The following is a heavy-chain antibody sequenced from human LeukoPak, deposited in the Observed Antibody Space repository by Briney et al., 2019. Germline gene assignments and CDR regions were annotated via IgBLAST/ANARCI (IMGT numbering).Heavy chain of an antibody. D-gene: IGHD6-19*01. CDR1: GGSFSGYY. CDR3: ASSLRIPVAS. CDR2: INHSGST. Sequence: KASETLSPTCGVYGGSFSGYYWSWIRRPPGKGLEWIGEINHSGSTNYNPSLKSRVTISVDTSKNQFSLKLNSVTAADTAVYYCASSLRIPVASWGQGTLVTVSS. V-gene: IGHV4-34*01. J-gene: IGHJ5*02.